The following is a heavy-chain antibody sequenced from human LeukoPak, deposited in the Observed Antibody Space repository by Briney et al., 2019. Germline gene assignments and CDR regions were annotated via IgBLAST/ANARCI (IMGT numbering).Heavy chain of an antibody. CDR3: ARLVASLSDWFDP. D-gene: IGHD5-12*01. CDR2: ISSSSSYI. J-gene: IGHJ5*02. Sequence: GGSLRLSCAAFGFTFSSYSMNWVRQAPGKGLEWVSSISSSSSYIYYADSVEGRFTISRDNAKNSLYLQMNSLRAEDTAVYYCARLVASLSDWFDPWGQGTLVTVSS. CDR1: GFTFSSYS. V-gene: IGHV3-21*01.